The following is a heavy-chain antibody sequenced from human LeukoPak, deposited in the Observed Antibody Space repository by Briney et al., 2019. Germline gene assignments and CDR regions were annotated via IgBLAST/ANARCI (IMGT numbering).Heavy chain of an antibody. V-gene: IGHV3-9*01. Sequence: GGSLRLSCAASGFTFDDYAMHWVRQAPGKGLEWVSGISWNRGTIGYADSVKGRFTISRDNAKNSLYLQMNSLRAEDTALYYCAKDITAVTTSRYYYYGMDVWGQGTTVTVSS. D-gene: IGHD4-17*01. CDR3: AKDITAVTTSRYYYYGMDV. CDR1: GFTFDDYA. J-gene: IGHJ6*02. CDR2: ISWNRGTI.